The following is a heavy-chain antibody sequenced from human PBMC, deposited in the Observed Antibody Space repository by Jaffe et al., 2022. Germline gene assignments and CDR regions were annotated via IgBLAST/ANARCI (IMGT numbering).Heavy chain of an antibody. CDR1: GYTFTSYY. CDR2: INPSGGST. J-gene: IGHJ3*02. CDR3: ARETPPGIAVAGNPVDAFDI. V-gene: IGHV1-46*01. D-gene: IGHD6-19*01. Sequence: QVQLVQSGAEVKKPGASVKVSCKASGYTFTSYYMHWVRQAPGQGLEWMGIINPSGGSTSYAQKFQGRVTMTRDTSTSTVYMELSSLRSEDTAVYYCARETPPGIAVAGNPVDAFDIWGQGTMVTVSS.